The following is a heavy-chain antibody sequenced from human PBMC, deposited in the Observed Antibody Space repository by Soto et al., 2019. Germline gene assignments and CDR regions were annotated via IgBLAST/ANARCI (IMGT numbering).Heavy chain of an antibody. J-gene: IGHJ6*02. CDR1: GFTFSSYA. CDR3: ARNGYGDYNYGMDV. V-gene: IGHV3-30-3*01. D-gene: IGHD4-17*01. Sequence: QVQLVESGGGVVQPGRSLRLSCAASGFTFSSYAMHWVRQAPGKGLEWVAVISYDGSNKYYADSVKGRFTISRDNSKNTLYLQMNSLSAEDTAVYYCARNGYGDYNYGMDVWGQGATVTVSS. CDR2: ISYDGSNK.